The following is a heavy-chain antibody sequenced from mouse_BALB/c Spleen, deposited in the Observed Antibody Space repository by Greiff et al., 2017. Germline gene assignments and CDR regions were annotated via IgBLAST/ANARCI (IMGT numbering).Heavy chain of an antibody. J-gene: IGHJ2*01. Sequence: QVQLQQSGAELVKPGASVKLSCKASGYTFTSYDINWVRQRPEQGLQWSGWIFPGDGSTKYNEKFKGKATLTTDKSSSTAYMQLSRLTSEDSAVYFCARGRYDGGFDDWGQGTTLTVSS. D-gene: IGHD2-14*01. V-gene: IGHV1S56*01. CDR3: ARGRYDGGFDD. CDR2: IFPGDGST. CDR1: GYTFTSYD.